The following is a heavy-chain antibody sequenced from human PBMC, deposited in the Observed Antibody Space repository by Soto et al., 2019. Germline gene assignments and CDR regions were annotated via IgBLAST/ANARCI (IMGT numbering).Heavy chain of an antibody. Sequence: SGPTLVNPTQALTLTCTFSGFSLSTSGVGVGWIRQPPGKALEWLALIYWDDDKRYSPSLKSRLTITKDTSKNQVVLTMTNMEPGDTPKFYCARGKAAAGGNGSNPGGREPLVTVSS. CDR2: IYWDDDK. CDR1: GFSLSTSGVG. D-gene: IGHD6-13*01. CDR3: ARGKAAAGGNGSNP. J-gene: IGHJ5*02. V-gene: IGHV2-5*02.